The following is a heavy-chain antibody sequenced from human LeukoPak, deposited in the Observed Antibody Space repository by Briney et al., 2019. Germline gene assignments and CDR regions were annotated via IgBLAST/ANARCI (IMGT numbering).Heavy chain of an antibody. V-gene: IGHV1-2*02. CDR3: ARGSYYYDSSGYYNWFDP. Sequence: ASVKVSCMASGYTFTGYYMHWVRQAPGQGLEWMGWINPNSGGTNYAQKFQGRVTMTRDTSISTAYMEMSRLGSDDTAVYYCARGSYYYDSSGYYNWFDPWGQGTLVTVSS. CDR1: GYTFTGYY. CDR2: INPNSGGT. J-gene: IGHJ5*02. D-gene: IGHD3-22*01.